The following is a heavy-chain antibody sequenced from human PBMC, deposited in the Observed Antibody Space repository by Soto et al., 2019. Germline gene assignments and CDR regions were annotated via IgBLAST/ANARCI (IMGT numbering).Heavy chain of an antibody. CDR3: ARAHGSSWYNWFDP. J-gene: IGHJ5*02. CDR1: GGTFSSYA. Sequence: SVKVSCKASGGTFSSYAISWVRQVPGRGLEWMGGIIPLFGTTNYAQKFRGRVTVTADESTSTVYMEVRSLRFEDTAVYYCARAHGSSWYNWFDPWGQGTLVTVSS. D-gene: IGHD6-13*01. V-gene: IGHV1-69*13. CDR2: IIPLFGTT.